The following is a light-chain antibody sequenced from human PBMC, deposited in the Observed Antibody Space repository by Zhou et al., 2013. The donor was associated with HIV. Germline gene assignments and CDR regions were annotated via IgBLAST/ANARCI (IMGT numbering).Light chain of an antibody. J-gene: IGKJ2*01. CDR2: GAS. CDR1: QSISSN. Sequence: EIVMTQSPVTLSVSPGNRVTLSCRASQSISSNLAWYQQKPGQAPRLLIFGASTRATGVPARFSGSGSGTRFTLTIGSMQSEDFAVYYCQQYNTWPYTFGQGTKLEIK. V-gene: IGKV3-15*01. CDR3: QQYNTWPYT.